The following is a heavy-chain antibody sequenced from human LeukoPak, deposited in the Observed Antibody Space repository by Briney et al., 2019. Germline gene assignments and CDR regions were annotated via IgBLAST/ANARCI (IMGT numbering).Heavy chain of an antibody. Sequence: ASVKVSCKATSRISWVRQAPGQGLEWMGWIGTYGGDTYYAQKFQGRITVTTDTSTSTVYMELRNLRSDDTAVYYCARQTYYYDSSDYYYMGGFDYWGQGTLVTVSS. J-gene: IGHJ4*02. CDR3: ARQTYYYDSSDYYYMGGFDY. CDR1: TSR. CDR2: IGTYGGDT. V-gene: IGHV1-18*01. D-gene: IGHD3-22*01.